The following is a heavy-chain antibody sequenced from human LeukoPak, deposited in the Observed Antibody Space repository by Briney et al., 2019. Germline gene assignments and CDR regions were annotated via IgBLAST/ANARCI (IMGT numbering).Heavy chain of an antibody. CDR2: IYYSGST. J-gene: IGHJ6*04. Sequence: SETLSLTCTVSGGSISSYYWSWIRQPPGKGLEWIGYIYYSGSTNYNPSLKSRVTISVDTSKNQFSLKLSSVTAADTAVYYCASSGSDPPGYGMDVWGKGTTVTVSS. D-gene: IGHD6-19*01. CDR1: GGSISSYY. CDR3: ASSGSDPPGYGMDV. V-gene: IGHV4-59*01.